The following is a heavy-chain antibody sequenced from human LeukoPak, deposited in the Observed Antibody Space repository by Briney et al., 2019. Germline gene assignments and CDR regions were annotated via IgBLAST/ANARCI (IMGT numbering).Heavy chain of an antibody. CDR1: GFTFSSYG. CDR2: IWYDGSNT. D-gene: IGHD3-10*01. V-gene: IGHV3-33*06. Sequence: GGSLRLSCAASGFTFSSYGMHWVRQAPGKGLEWVAVIWYDGSNTYYADSVKGRFTISRDNFKNTLYLQMNSLRAEDTAVYYCAKPSRGFGELYDYMDVWGKGTTVTVSS. J-gene: IGHJ6*03. CDR3: AKPSRGFGELYDYMDV.